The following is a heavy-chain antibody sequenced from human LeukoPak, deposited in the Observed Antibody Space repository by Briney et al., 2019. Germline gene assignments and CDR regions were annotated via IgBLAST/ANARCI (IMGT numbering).Heavy chain of an antibody. Sequence: WESLRLSCAASGFTFSSYWMHWVRQAPGKGLVWVSRINSDGSSTSYADSVQGRFTISRDNAKNTLYLQMNSLGAEDTAVYYCARGVWRDYYAFDIWGQGTMVTVSS. CDR2: INSDGSST. CDR3: ARGVWRDYYAFDI. J-gene: IGHJ3*02. V-gene: IGHV3-74*01. D-gene: IGHD3-3*01. CDR1: GFTFSSYW.